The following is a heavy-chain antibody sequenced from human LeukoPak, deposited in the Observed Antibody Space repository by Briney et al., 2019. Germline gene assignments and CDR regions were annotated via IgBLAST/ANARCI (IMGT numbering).Heavy chain of an antibody. CDR1: GYSFTNYW. CDR3: ARHPSYYSGWPLDS. CDR2: TYLGDSDT. V-gene: IGHV5-51*01. Sequence: GESLKISCKGSGYSFTNYWIGWVRQMPGKGLEWMGITYLGDSDTRYSPSFQGQATISADKSISTAYLQWSSLKASDTAMYYCARHPSYYSGWPLDSWGQGTLVTVSS. D-gene: IGHD6-19*01. J-gene: IGHJ4*02.